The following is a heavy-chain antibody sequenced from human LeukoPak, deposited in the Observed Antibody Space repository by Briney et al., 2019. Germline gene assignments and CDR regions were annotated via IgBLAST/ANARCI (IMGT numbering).Heavy chain of an antibody. V-gene: IGHV3-48*03. CDR3: AREESIGGGDIDY. CDR2: IGNGGSNI. J-gene: IGHJ4*02. CDR1: GFTFSSYE. D-gene: IGHD3-16*01. Sequence: PGGSLRLSCAASGFTFSSYEMNWVRQAPGKGLEWVSYIGNGGSNIYYADSVKGGFTIYRENEKNSLYLKMNSLRVEDTAVYYCAREESIGGGDIDYWGQGTLVTVSS.